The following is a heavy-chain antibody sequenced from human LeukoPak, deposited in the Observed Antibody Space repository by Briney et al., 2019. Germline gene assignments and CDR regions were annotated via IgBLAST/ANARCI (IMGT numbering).Heavy chain of an antibody. CDR3: ARGSLRFLEWFL. CDR2: MNPNSGNT. D-gene: IGHD3-3*01. V-gene: IGHV1-8*03. J-gene: IGHJ4*02. Sequence: GASVNVSCKASGYTFTSYDINWVRQATGQGLEWMGWMNPNSGNTGYAQKFQGRVTITRNTSISTAYMELSSLRSEDTAVYYCARGSLRFLEWFLWGQGTLVTVSS. CDR1: GYTFTSYD.